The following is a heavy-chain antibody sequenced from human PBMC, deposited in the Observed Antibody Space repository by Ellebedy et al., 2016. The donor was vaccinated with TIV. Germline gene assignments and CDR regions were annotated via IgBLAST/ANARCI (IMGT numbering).Heavy chain of an antibody. Sequence: ESLKISXAASGFTFTNAWMSWIRQAPGKGLEWIGHVFYFGSARYNPSLSSRATMSVDTSKNQLSLRLRSVTASDTAVYYCARRGGCSGASCFFDYWGQGTRVAVSS. D-gene: IGHD2-15*01. CDR2: VFYFGSA. V-gene: IGHV4-59*08. J-gene: IGHJ4*02. CDR3: ARRGGCSGASCFFDY. CDR1: GFTFTNAW.